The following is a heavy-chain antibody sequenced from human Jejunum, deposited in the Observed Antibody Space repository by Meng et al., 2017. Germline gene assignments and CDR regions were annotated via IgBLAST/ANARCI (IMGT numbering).Heavy chain of an antibody. Sequence: GESLKISCVASGFTFSSYEMNWVRQAPGKGLEWVSYISNTGTSVAYADSIQGRFTISRDNAKNTLFLQMNSLRAEDTAIYYCARDSGLCSDYMCRHFEYWGQGTVVTGYS. D-gene: IGHD3-22*01. V-gene: IGHV3-48*03. CDR2: ISNTGTSV. CDR1: GFTFSSYE. J-gene: IGHJ4*02. CDR3: ARDSGLCSDYMCRHFEY.